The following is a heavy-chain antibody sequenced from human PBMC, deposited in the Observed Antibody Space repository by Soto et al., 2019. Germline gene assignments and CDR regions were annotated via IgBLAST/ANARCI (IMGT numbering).Heavy chain of an antibody. CDR3: AKDRSSSWSLDY. CDR1: GFTFSSSG. CDR2: ISYDGSDK. Sequence: QVQLVESGGGVVQPGRCLRLSCAASGFTFSSSGMHWVRQAPGKGLEWVAVISYDGSDKHYVDSVKGRFTISRDNSKNTLYLQMNSLRAEDTALYYCAKDRSSSWSLDYWGQGTLVTVSS. J-gene: IGHJ4*02. V-gene: IGHV3-30*18. D-gene: IGHD6-13*01.